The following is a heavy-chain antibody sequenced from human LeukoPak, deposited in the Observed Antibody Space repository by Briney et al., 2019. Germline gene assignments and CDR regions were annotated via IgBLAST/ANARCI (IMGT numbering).Heavy chain of an antibody. D-gene: IGHD6-13*01. Sequence: GRSLRLSCAASGFTFVDYAMHWVRQAPGKGLEWVSLISWDGGSTYYADSVKGRFTISRDNSKNSLYLQMRSLRAEDTALYYCAKDSSAALSSSWYYFDYWGQGTLVTVSS. CDR3: AKDSSAALSSSWYYFDY. J-gene: IGHJ4*02. CDR2: ISWDGGST. CDR1: GFTFVDYA. V-gene: IGHV3-43D*03.